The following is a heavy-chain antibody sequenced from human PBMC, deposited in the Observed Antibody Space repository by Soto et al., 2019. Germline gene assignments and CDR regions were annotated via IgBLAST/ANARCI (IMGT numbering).Heavy chain of an antibody. CDR3: ARAVTWGLDV. D-gene: IGHD3-16*01. CDR1: GFTFSLYS. V-gene: IGHV3-48*02. Sequence: EVQLVESGGGLVQPGGSLRLSCAASGFTFSLYSMSWVRQAPGKGLEWVSYISRSSTGIHYADSVKGRFTISRDGATNSMHLQMNSLRDGDGAVYYCARAVTWGLDVWGQGTTVSISS. J-gene: IGHJ6*02. CDR2: ISRSSTGI.